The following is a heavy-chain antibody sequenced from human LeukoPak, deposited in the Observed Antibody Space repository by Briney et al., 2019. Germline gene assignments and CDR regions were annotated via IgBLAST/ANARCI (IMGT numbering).Heavy chain of an antibody. Sequence: ASVKVSCKASGYTFTSYYMHWVRQAPGQGLEWMGWINPNSGGTNYAQKFQGRVTMTRDTSISTAYMELSRLRSDDTAVYYCARVNSYYYGSGSYYNLNYWGQGTLVTVSS. CDR3: ARVNSYYYGSGSYYNLNY. D-gene: IGHD3-10*01. V-gene: IGHV1-2*02. J-gene: IGHJ4*02. CDR1: GYTFTSYY. CDR2: INPNSGGT.